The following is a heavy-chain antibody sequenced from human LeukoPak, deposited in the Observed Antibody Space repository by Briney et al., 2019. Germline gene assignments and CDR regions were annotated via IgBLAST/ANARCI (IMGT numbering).Heavy chain of an antibody. Sequence: ASVTVSFNASGYTFTSNGISWVRQAHGQGHERMGWISAYNGNTNYAQKPQGRVTTTTDTSTSTAYMVLRRLRSDDAAVYYGARGRYSYGLHELHCWGQGTLVTVS. CDR2: ISAYNGNT. J-gene: IGHJ4*02. D-gene: IGHD5-18*01. CDR3: ARGRYSYGLHELHC. V-gene: IGHV1-18*01. CDR1: GYTFTSNG.